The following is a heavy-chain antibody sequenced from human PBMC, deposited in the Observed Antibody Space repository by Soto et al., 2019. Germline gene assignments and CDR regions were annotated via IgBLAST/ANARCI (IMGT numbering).Heavy chain of an antibody. CDR3: ARNISPTEGFDWLSQSSIYYYCGMDV. CDR2: FDPSDSYT. Sequence: GESLKISCKGSGYSFTSYWISWVRQMPGKGLEWMGRFDPSDSYTNYSPSFQGHVTISADKSISTAYLQWSSLKASDTAMYYCARNISPTEGFDWLSQSSIYYYCGMDVWGQGTTVTVSS. CDR1: GYSFTSYW. J-gene: IGHJ6*02. V-gene: IGHV5-10-1*01. D-gene: IGHD3-9*01.